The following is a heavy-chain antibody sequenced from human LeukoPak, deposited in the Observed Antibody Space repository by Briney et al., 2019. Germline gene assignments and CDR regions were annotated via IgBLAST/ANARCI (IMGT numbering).Heavy chain of an antibody. D-gene: IGHD3-16*01. CDR1: GFTFDIYG. Sequence: PGGSLRLSCAASGFTFDIYGMNWIRQAPGKGLEWASHISSGSSPKYYADSVRGRFTISRDNAKKSLYLQMNNLRVEDTAVYYCARGDDGAYWGQGTLVTVSS. CDR3: ARGDDGAY. V-gene: IGHV3-48*04. J-gene: IGHJ4*02. CDR2: ISSGSSPK.